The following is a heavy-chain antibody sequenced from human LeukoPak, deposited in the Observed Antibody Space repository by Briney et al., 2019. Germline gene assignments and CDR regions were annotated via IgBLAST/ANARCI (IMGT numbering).Heavy chain of an antibody. CDR2: INHSGST. CDR1: GGSFSGYY. Sequence: PSETLSLTCAVYGGSFSGYYWSWIRQPPGKGLEWIGEINHSGSTNYNPSLKSRVTISVDTSKNQFSLKLSSVTAADTAVYYCARGGDYGDYVYFQHWGQGTLVTVSP. J-gene: IGHJ1*01. D-gene: IGHD4-17*01. CDR3: ARGGDYGDYVYFQH. V-gene: IGHV4-34*01.